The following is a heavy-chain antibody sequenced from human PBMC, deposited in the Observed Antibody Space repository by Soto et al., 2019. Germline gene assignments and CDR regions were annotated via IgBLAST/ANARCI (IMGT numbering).Heavy chain of an antibody. Sequence: QVQLQESGPGLVKASQTLSLTCTVSGGSINSGGFYWSWIRQHPGKGLEWIGYIYYSGSAYYNPSLKSRVIISVDTSKSQFSLSLRSLIAADMAVYYCARGSLGGSEVPYGGMDFWGQGTTVTVSS. D-gene: IGHD1-26*01. CDR3: ARGSLGGSEVPYGGMDF. CDR1: GGSINSGGFY. V-gene: IGHV4-31*02. J-gene: IGHJ6*02. CDR2: IYYSGSA.